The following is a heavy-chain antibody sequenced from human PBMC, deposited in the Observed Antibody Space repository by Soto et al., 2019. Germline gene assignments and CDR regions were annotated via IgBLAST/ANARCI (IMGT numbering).Heavy chain of an antibody. Sequence: EVQLLESGGGLVQPGGSLRLSCAASGFTFSSFAMNWVRQAPGKGLEWVSAISASGGSTYYADSVKGRFTVSRDNSKNTLYLQMSSLRAEDTAVYYCAKGLSGSRYFYYGMDVWGHGTTVTVSS. CDR3: AKGLSGSRYFYYGMDV. D-gene: IGHD1-26*01. V-gene: IGHV3-23*01. J-gene: IGHJ6*02. CDR2: ISASGGST. CDR1: GFTFSSFA.